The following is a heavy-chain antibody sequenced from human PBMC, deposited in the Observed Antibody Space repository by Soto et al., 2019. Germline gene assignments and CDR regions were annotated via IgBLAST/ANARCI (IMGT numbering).Heavy chain of an antibody. CDR1: GFTFSSYA. CDR3: AKDRADPNYDDSSGYYYFDY. Sequence: GGSLRLSCAASGFTFSSYAMSWVRQAPGKGLEWVSAISGSGGSTYYADSVKCRFTISRDNSKNTLYLQMNSLRAEDTAVYYCAKDRADPNYDDSSGYYYFDYWGQGTLVTVSS. V-gene: IGHV3-23*01. J-gene: IGHJ4*02. CDR2: ISGSGGST. D-gene: IGHD3-22*01.